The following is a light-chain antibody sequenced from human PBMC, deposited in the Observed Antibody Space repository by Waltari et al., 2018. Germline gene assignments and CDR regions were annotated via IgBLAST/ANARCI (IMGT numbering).Light chain of an antibody. CDR1: STDVAGYDP. J-gene: IGLJ3*02. CDR3: SSYAGGSSLM. V-gene: IGLV2-8*01. Sequence: QSALTQPPSASGSLGQSITISCPGISTDVAGYDPVFWYQQHPGKAPKLLIYEVTKRPSGVPDRFSGSKSDNTASLAVSGLQAEDEADYYCSSYAGGSSLMFGGGTKLTVL. CDR2: EVT.